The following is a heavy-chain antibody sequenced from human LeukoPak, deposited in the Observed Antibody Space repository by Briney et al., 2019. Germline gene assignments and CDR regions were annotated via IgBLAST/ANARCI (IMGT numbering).Heavy chain of an antibody. CDR1: GFTFSSYG. CDR2: IRYDGSNK. V-gene: IGHV3-30*02. J-gene: IGHJ4*02. Sequence: GGSLRLSCAASGFTFSSYGMHWVRQAPGKGLEWVAFIRYDGSNKYYADSVKGRFTISRDNSKNTLYLQMNSLKTEDTAVYYCTTVRVWSYCSGGSCYYFDYWGQGTLVTVSS. D-gene: IGHD2-15*01. CDR3: TTVRVWSYCSGGSCYYFDY.